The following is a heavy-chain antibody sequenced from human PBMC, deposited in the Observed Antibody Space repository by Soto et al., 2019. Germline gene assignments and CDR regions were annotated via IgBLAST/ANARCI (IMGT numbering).Heavy chain of an antibody. D-gene: IGHD1-26*01. CDR2: IYPGDSDT. Sequence: GESLKISFKGSGYSFTSYWIGWVRQMPGKGLEWMGIIYPGDSDTRYSPSFQGQVTISADKSISTAYLQWSSLKASDTAMYYCARSVGATNLYYYYSGMDVWGQGTTVTVSS. V-gene: IGHV5-51*01. CDR3: ARSVGATNLYYYYSGMDV. CDR1: GYSFTSYW. J-gene: IGHJ6*02.